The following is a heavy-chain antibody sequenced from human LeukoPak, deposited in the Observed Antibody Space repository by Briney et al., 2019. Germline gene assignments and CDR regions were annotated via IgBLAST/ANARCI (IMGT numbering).Heavy chain of an antibody. CDR3: ARGVEMATIGIWDFDY. CDR2: IYYSGST. Sequence: PSQTLSLTCTVSGGSISSGGYYWSWIRQHPGKGLEWIGYIYYSGSTYYNPSLKSRVTVSVDTSKNQFSLKLSSVTAADTAVYYCARGVEMATIGIWDFDYWGQGTLVTVSS. CDR1: GGSISSGGYY. D-gene: IGHD5-24*01. V-gene: IGHV4-31*03. J-gene: IGHJ4*02.